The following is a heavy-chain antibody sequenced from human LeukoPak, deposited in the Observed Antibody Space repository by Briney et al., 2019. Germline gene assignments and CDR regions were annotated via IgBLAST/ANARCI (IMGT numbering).Heavy chain of an antibody. CDR1: GFTVSGNY. CDR2: IYSGGTT. CDR3: AELGITMIGGV. Sequence: GGSLRLSCAVSGFTVSGNYMSWVRQAPGKGLEWVSLIYSGGTTYYADSVKGRFTIPRDNSKNTLYLQMNSLRAEDTAVYYCAELGITMIGGVWGKGTTVTISS. D-gene: IGHD3-10*02. V-gene: IGHV3-53*01. J-gene: IGHJ6*04.